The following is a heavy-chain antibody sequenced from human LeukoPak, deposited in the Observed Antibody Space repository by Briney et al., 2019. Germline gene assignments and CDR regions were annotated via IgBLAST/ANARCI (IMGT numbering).Heavy chain of an antibody. V-gene: IGHV4-59*08. Sequence: SETLCLTCTVSGGSISSYYWSWIRQPPGKGLEWIGYIYYSGSTNYNPSLKSRVTISVDTSKNQFSLKLSSVTAADTAVYYCARLLSSAGPWSFDLWGRGTLVTVSS. J-gene: IGHJ2*01. CDR2: IYYSGST. CDR3: ARLLSSAGPWSFDL. D-gene: IGHD6-13*01. CDR1: GGSISSYY.